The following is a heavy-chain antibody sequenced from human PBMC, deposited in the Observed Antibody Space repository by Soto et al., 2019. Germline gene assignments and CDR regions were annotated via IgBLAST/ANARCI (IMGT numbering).Heavy chain of an antibody. CDR2: IYPGDSDT. D-gene: IGHD3-10*01. Sequence: GESLKISCKGSGYSFTSYWIGWVRQMPGKGLEWMGIIYPGDSDTRYSPSFQGQVTISADKSISTAYLQWSSLKASDTAMYYCARNYYGSGTQHAFDIWGQGTMVTVSS. CDR1: GYSFTSYW. V-gene: IGHV5-51*01. CDR3: ARNYYGSGTQHAFDI. J-gene: IGHJ3*02.